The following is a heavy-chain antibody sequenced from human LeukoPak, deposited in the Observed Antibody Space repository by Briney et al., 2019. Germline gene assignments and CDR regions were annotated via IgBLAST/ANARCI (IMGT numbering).Heavy chain of an antibody. V-gene: IGHV4-59*01. Sequence: SETLSLTCTVSGGSISSYYWSWIRQPPGKGLEWIGYIYYSGSTNYNPSLKSRVTISVDTSKNQFSLKLSSVTAADTAVYYCARDNRVVVAATSRRWTGSERQGGWFDPWGQGTLVTVSS. CDR3: ARDNRVVVAATSRRWTGSERQGGWFDP. CDR2: IYYSGST. J-gene: IGHJ5*02. CDR1: GGSISSYY. D-gene: IGHD2-15*01.